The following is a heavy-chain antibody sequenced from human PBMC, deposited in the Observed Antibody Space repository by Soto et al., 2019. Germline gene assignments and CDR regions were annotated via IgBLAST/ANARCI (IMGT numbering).Heavy chain of an antibody. D-gene: IGHD4-17*01. J-gene: IGHJ4*02. Sequence: GGSLRLSCAASGFTFSNAWMSWVRQAPGKGLEWVGRIKSKTDGGTTDYAAPVKGRFTISRDDSKNTLYLQMNSLKTEDTAVYYCTTLAPHTVTNPDYWGQGTLVTVSS. CDR3: TTLAPHTVTNPDY. CDR2: IKSKTDGGTT. CDR1: GFTFSNAW. V-gene: IGHV3-15*01.